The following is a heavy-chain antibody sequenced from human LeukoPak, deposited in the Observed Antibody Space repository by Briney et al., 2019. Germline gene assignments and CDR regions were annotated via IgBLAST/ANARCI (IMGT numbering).Heavy chain of an antibody. CDR2: IRSKANSYAT. CDR3: TRLGRSSYGDY. V-gene: IGHV3-73*01. Sequence: PGGSLRLSCAASGFTFSGSAMHWVRQASGKGLEWVGRIRSKANSYATAYAASVKGRFTISRDDSKNTAYLQMNSLKTEDTAVYYCTRLGRSSYGDYWGQGTLVTASS. J-gene: IGHJ4*02. CDR1: GFTFSGSA. D-gene: IGHD6-6*01.